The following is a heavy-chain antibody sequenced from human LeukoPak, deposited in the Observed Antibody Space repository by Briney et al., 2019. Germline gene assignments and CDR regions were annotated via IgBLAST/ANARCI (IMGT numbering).Heavy chain of an antibody. CDR3: ARSGSSGWSYFDYYGMDV. Sequence: GASVKVSCKASGYTFTSYGISWVRQAPGQGLEWMGWISAYNGNTNYAQKLQGRVTMTTDTSTSTAYMELRSLRSDGTAVYYCARSGSSGWSYFDYYGMDVWGQGTTVTVSS. CDR1: GYTFTSYG. CDR2: ISAYNGNT. D-gene: IGHD6-19*01. J-gene: IGHJ6*02. V-gene: IGHV1-18*01.